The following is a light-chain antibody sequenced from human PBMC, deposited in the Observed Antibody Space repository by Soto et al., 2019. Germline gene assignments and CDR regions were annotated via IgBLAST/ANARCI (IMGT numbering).Light chain of an antibody. V-gene: IGLV2-23*02. Sequence: QSVLTQPASVSGSAGQSITISFTGTSSDVGSYNLVSWYQQHPGKAPKLMIYEVSKRPSGVSNRFSGSKSGNTASLTISGLQAEDEADYYCCSYAGSSTFVFRTGIKLTVL. CDR1: SSDVGSYNL. CDR2: EVS. J-gene: IGLJ1*01. CDR3: CSYAGSSTFV.